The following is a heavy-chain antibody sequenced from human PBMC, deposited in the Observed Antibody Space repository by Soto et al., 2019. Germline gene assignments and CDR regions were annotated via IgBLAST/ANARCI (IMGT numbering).Heavy chain of an antibody. CDR2: FDPEDGEA. CDR3: ARCWGRNDASDI. J-gene: IGHJ3*02. V-gene: IGHV1-24*01. CDR1: GYTLSEFS. D-gene: IGHD3-10*02. Sequence: QVQLVQSGAEVKKPGASVKLSCKVSGYTLSEFSMHWVRQAPGKGLEWMGSFDPEDGEAMYAQKFQGRVTMTEDTSTDTAYMELSSLRSQDTAVYYCARCWGRNDASDIWGQGTLVTVSS.